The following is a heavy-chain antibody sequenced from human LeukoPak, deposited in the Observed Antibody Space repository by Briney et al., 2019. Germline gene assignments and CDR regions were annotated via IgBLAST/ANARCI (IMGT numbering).Heavy chain of an antibody. Sequence: GASVKVSCKASGYTFTSYDINWVRQATGQGLEWMGWMNLNSGNTGYAQKFQGRVTMTRNTSISTAYMELSSLRSEDTAVYYCARGPFEMATIYYYYGMDVWGQGTTVTVSS. CDR3: ARGPFEMATIYYYYGMDV. J-gene: IGHJ6*02. V-gene: IGHV1-8*01. D-gene: IGHD5-12*01. CDR2: MNLNSGNT. CDR1: GYTFTSYD.